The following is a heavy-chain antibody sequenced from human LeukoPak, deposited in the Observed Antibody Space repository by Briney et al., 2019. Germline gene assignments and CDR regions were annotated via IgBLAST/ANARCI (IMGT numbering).Heavy chain of an antibody. J-gene: IGHJ4*02. CDR2: INPRGST. D-gene: IGHD5-24*01. CDR3: ARRRLGYYFDY. CDR1: GGSFSAYY. V-gene: IGHV4-34*01. Sequence: SETLSLTCGVYGGSFSAYYWSWTRQPPAKGREWSGEINPRGSTNYNPSLNSRVTLSADTSKNQFSLTLNSVPTADTAVDYCARRRLGYYFDYWGQGTLVTVSS.